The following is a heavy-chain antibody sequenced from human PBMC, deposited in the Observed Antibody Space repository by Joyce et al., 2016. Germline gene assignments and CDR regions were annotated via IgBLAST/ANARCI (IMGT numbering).Heavy chain of an antibody. CDR2: INQSGNT. J-gene: IGHJ4*02. Sequence: QVQLQLWGAGLLKPSETLSLTCAVYGGSFSGYYWSWIRQSPGKGLEWIGEINQSGNTNYNPSLKSRVNISVDTSKKQLSLKLNSVTAADTAVYYCARGLDYYNSNGYYEYYFDYWGQGTLVTVSS. D-gene: IGHD3-22*01. CDR1: GGSFSGYY. CDR3: ARGLDYYNSNGYYEYYFDY. V-gene: IGHV4-34*01.